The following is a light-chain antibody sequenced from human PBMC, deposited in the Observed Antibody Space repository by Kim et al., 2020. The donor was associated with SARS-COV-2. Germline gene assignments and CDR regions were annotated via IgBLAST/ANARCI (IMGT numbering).Light chain of an antibody. CDR3: QQSYSTPIT. CDR2: AAS. J-gene: IGKJ5*01. CDR1: QSISSY. Sequence: ASVGDRVTITCRASQSISSYLNWYQQKPGKAPKLLIYAASSLQSGVPSRFSGGGSGTDFTLTISSLQPEDFATYYCQQSYSTPITFGRGTRLEIK. V-gene: IGKV1-39*01.